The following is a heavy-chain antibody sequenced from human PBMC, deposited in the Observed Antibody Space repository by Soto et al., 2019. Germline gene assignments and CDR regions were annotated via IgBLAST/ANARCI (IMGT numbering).Heavy chain of an antibody. V-gene: IGHV1-18*01. D-gene: IGHD3-22*01. CDR1: GYTFIIYG. CDR3: ARGGYFYDSSGYPEYFFDY. J-gene: IGHJ4*02. Sequence: QVQLMQSGAEVKKPGASVKVSCKASGYTFIIYGISWVRQAPGQGLEWMGWMSADNGNTNYAQNFQGRVTMTTDTSPSTADMELRSLRSDDTAVYYCARGGYFYDSSGYPEYFFDYWGQGTLVTVSS. CDR2: MSADNGNT.